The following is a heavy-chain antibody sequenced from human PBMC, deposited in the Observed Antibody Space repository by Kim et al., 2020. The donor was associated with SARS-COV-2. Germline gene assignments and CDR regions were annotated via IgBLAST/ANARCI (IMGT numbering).Heavy chain of an antibody. Sequence: DKRYSPSLKSRLTITKDTSKNQVVLTITNMDPVDTATYYCAHHTILSILDYWGQGTLVTVSS. J-gene: IGHJ4*02. D-gene: IGHD3-9*01. CDR2: DK. CDR3: AHHTILSILDY. V-gene: IGHV2-5*01.